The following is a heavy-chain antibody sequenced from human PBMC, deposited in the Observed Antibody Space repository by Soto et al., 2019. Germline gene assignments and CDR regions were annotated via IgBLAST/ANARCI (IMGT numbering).Heavy chain of an antibody. CDR2: ISAGGGST. V-gene: IGHV3-23*01. CDR1: GITFSSYA. D-gene: IGHD4-17*01. J-gene: IGHJ6*02. CDR3: AKVVTTHYYGMDV. Sequence: GGPLRLSCAASGITFSSYAMSWVRQAPGKGLEWVSAISAGGGSTYYADSVKGRFTISRDNSKNTLYLQMNSLRAEDSAVSYCAKVVTTHYYGMDVWGQGTTVTVSS.